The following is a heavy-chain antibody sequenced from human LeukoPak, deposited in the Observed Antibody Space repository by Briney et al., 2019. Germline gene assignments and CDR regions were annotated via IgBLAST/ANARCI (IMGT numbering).Heavy chain of an antibody. CDR3: ARSRTTVTYYFDY. CDR2: ISYDGSNE. D-gene: IGHD4-17*01. CDR1: GFTFSSYV. J-gene: IGHJ4*02. V-gene: IGHV3-30*04. Sequence: GGSLRLSCAASGFTFSSYVMHWVRQAPGKGLEWVAIISYDGSNEYYADSVKGRFTISRDNSKNTLYLQMNSLRAADTAVYYCARSRTTVTYYFDYWGQGTLVTISS.